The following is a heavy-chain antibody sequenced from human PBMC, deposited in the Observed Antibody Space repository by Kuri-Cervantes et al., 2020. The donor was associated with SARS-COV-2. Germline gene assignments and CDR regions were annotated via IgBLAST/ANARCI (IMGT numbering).Heavy chain of an antibody. CDR3: AGRGEDCGGDCLKGGPLDY. V-gene: IGHV3-48*01. CDR2: ISSSSSTI. CDR1: GFTFSSYS. J-gene: IGHJ4*02. Sequence: GESLKISCAASGFTFSSYSMNWVRQAPGKGLEWVSYISSSSSTIYYADSVKGRFTISRDNAKNSLYLQMNSLRAEDTAVYYCAGRGEDCGGDCLKGGPLDYWGQGTLVTVSS. D-gene: IGHD2-21*01.